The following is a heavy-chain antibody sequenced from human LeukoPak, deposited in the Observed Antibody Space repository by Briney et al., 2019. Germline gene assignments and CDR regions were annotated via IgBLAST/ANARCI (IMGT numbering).Heavy chain of an antibody. CDR3: TAGGVYSLLDH. Sequence: ASVKVSCKVSGDTLSELSMHWVRQAPGKGLEWMGGFDPEGGEAIYAQKFQGRLTMTEDTSTDTAYMDLRSPRSDDTAVYYCTAGGVYSLLDHWGQGTQVTVSS. CDR2: FDPEGGEA. D-gene: IGHD5/OR15-5a*01. J-gene: IGHJ4*02. V-gene: IGHV1-24*01. CDR1: GDTLSELS.